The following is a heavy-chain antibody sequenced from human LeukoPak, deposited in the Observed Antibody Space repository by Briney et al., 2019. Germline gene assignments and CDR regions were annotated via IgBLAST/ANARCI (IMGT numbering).Heavy chain of an antibody. CDR1: GSTFSNYG. Sequence: GGSLRLSCAASGSTFSNYGIHWVRQAPGKGLEWVAVISYDGSNKYYAESVKGRFTISRDNSKNTLYLQMNSLRAEDTAVYYCAREWFYDSSGYYVYWGQGTLVTVSS. V-gene: IGHV3-30*03. J-gene: IGHJ4*02. CDR3: AREWFYDSSGYYVY. D-gene: IGHD3-22*01. CDR2: ISYDGSNK.